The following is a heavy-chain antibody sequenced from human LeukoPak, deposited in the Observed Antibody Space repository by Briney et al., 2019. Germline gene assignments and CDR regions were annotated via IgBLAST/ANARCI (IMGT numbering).Heavy chain of an antibody. CDR2: INWNGGSI. V-gene: IGHV3-20*04. D-gene: IGHD6-19*01. CDR3: ARVAPGSRGWFLRYFDY. J-gene: IGHJ4*02. Sequence: GGSLRLSCAASGFTFDNYGMSWVRLAPGKGLEWVSGINWNGGSIGYAHSVKGRFTISRDNAKNSLYLQMNSLRAEDTALYYCARVAPGSRGWFLRYFDYWGQGTLVTVSS. CDR1: GFTFDNYG.